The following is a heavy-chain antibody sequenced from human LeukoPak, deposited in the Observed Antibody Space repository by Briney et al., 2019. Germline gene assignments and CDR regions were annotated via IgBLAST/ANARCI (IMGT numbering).Heavy chain of an antibody. Sequence: GGSLRLSCAASGFTFSSYGMDWVRRAPGKGLEWVAVIWYDGSNKYYADSVKGRFTISRDNSKSTLYLQMNSLRAEDTAVYYCAKGIRESSGCLDYWGQGTLVTVSS. CDR2: IWYDGSNK. CDR3: AKGIRESSGCLDY. D-gene: IGHD6-19*01. V-gene: IGHV3-33*06. J-gene: IGHJ4*02. CDR1: GFTFSSYG.